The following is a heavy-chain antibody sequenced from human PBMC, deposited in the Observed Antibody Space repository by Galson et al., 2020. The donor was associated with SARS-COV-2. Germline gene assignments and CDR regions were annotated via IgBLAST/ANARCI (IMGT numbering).Heavy chain of an antibody. CDR2: VYYTGNS. V-gene: IGHV4-59*02. D-gene: IGHD2-2*01. CDR3: ASWYCSSNTCYHMDV. J-gene: IGHJ6*03. Sequence: SETLSLTCTVSGGSVSSYYWSWIRQPPGKGLEWIGYVYYTGNSAYSPSLKSRVTMSVDTSKNQFSLNLNSVTAADTAVYYCASWYCSSNTCYHMDVWGKVTTVTVSS. CDR1: GGSVSSYY.